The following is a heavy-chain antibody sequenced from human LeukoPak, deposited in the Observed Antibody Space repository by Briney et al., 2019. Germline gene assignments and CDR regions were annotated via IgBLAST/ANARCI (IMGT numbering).Heavy chain of an antibody. CDR2: IYYSGST. D-gene: IGHD6-19*01. CDR1: GGSISSGGYY. J-gene: IGHJ4*02. Sequence: SETLSLTCTVSGGSISSGGYYWSWIRQHPGKGLEWVGYIYYSGSTYYNPSLKSRITMSVDTSKNQLSLKLGSVTAADTAVYFCARGSGWYDYWGQGTLVTVSS. V-gene: IGHV4-31*03. CDR3: ARGSGWYDY.